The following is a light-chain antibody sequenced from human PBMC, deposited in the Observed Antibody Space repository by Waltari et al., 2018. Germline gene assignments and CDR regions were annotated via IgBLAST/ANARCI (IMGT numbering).Light chain of an antibody. CDR2: EVS. V-gene: IGKV2-29*02. J-gene: IGKJ1*01. CDR1: QSLLHSDGRTY. CDR3: MQGIHRPLT. Sequence: DVVLTQTPLFLSVTPGQPASISCKASQSLLHSDGRTYLFWYVQKPGQSPHLLVSEVSRRFSGVPERISGSGSGTDFRLTFSRVEAEDVGVYYCMQGIHRPLTLGQGTQVEIK.